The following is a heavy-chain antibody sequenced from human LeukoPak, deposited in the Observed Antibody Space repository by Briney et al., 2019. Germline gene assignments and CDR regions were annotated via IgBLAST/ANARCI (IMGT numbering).Heavy chain of an antibody. J-gene: IGHJ5*02. Sequence: SETLSLTCTVSGGSISSYYWSWIRQPAGKGLEWIGRIYTSGSTNYNPSLKSRVTMSVDTSKNQFSLKLSSVTAADTAVYYCARDLRAAAANNWFDPWGQGTLVTASS. CDR1: GGSISSYY. CDR3: ARDLRAAAANNWFDP. CDR2: IYTSGST. D-gene: IGHD6-13*01. V-gene: IGHV4-4*07.